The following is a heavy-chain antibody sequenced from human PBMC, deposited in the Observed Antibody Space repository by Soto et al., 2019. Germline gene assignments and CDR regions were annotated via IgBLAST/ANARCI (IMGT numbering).Heavy chain of an antibody. D-gene: IGHD4-17*01. J-gene: IGHJ3*02. CDR1: GFSFSNYA. Sequence: EVQLLESGGRLVQPGGSLRLSCAGSGFSFSNYAMPWARQAPGQGLEWVSSITGSGGGTTYADSVKGRFTISRDNSKNIMYLQMDSLRADDTGVYYCSTDPNGDYIGAFDTWGELTMVTGSS. CDR3: STDPNGDYIGAFDT. CDR2: ITGSGGGT. V-gene: IGHV3-23*01.